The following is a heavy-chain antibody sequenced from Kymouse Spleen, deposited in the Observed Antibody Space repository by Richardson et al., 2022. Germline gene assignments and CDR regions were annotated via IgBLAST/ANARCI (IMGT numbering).Heavy chain of an antibody. Sequence: QVQLQESGPGLVKPSGTLSLTCAVSGGSISSSNWWSWVRQPPGKGLEWIGEIYHSGSTNYNPSLKSRVTISVDKSKNQFSLKLSSVTAADTAVYYCARAPSYYDILTGYSPHGMDVWGQGTTVTVSS. D-gene: IGHD3-9*01. CDR1: GGSISSSNW. J-gene: IGHJ6*02. V-gene: IGHV4-4*02. CDR2: IYHSGST. CDR3: ARAPSYYDILTGYSPHGMDV.